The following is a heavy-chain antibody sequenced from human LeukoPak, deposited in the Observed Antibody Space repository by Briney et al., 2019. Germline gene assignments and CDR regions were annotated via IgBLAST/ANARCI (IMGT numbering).Heavy chain of an antibody. Sequence: ASVKVSCKASGYTFTSYGISWVRQAPGQGLEWMGWMNPNSGNTGYAQKFQGRVTITRNTSISTAYMELSSLRSEDTAVYYCARGRRYSNAFDIWGQGTMVTVSS. V-gene: IGHV1-8*03. CDR1: GYTFTSYG. J-gene: IGHJ3*02. CDR2: MNPNSGNT. D-gene: IGHD3-9*01. CDR3: ARGRRYSNAFDI.